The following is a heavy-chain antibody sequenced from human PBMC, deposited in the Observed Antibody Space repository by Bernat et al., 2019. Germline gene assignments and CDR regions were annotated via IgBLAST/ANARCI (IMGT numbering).Heavy chain of an antibody. CDR1: GFTFSSYG. Sequence: QVQLVESGGGVVQPGRSLRLSCAASGFTFSSYGMHWVRQAPGKGLEWVAVISYDGSNKYYADSVKGRFTISRDNSKNTLYLQMNSLRAEDTAVYYCANARGSWYEYFQRWGQGTLVTVSS. CDR2: ISYDGSNK. V-gene: IGHV3-30*18. D-gene: IGHD6-13*01. J-gene: IGHJ1*01. CDR3: ANARGSWYEYFQR.